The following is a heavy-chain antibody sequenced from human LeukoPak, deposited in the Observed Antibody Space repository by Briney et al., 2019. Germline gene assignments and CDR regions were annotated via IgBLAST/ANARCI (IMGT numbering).Heavy chain of an antibody. CDR3: ARRGYYYYGMDV. V-gene: IGHV5-10-1*01. J-gene: IGHJ6*02. D-gene: IGHD3-10*01. CDR1: GHSFTSYW. Sequence: GESLKISCKDSGHSFTSYWISWVRQMPGKGLEWMGRIDPSDSYTNYSPSFQGHATISVDKSISTAYLQWTSLKSSDSAMYYCARRGYYYYGMDVWGQGTTVTVSS. CDR2: IDPSDSYT.